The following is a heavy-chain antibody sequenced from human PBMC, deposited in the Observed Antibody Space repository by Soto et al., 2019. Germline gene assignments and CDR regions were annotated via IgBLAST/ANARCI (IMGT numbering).Heavy chain of an antibody. Sequence: QVQLVESGGGLVKPGGSLRLSCAASGFTFSDYYMSWIRQAPGKGLEWVSYISSSGSTIYYAYSVKGRFTISRDNAKNSLSLQMNSLRAEDTAVYYCARDTLVAYCSGGSCYSPASQSDYWGQGTLVTVSS. D-gene: IGHD2-15*01. CDR2: ISSSGSTI. J-gene: IGHJ4*02. CDR3: ARDTLVAYCSGGSCYSPASQSDY. CDR1: GFTFSDYY. V-gene: IGHV3-11*01.